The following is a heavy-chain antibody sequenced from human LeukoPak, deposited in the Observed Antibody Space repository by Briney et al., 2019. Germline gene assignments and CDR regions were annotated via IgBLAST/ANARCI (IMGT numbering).Heavy chain of an antibody. J-gene: IGHJ6*03. CDR1: GYTFTNYD. CDR2: MNPINGNT. CDR3: ARGISSRQIGYYFMDV. Sequence: ASVKVSCKASGYTFTNYDVNWVRQATGQGLEWMGWMNPINGNTAYGQKFQGRVTLTRDTSRGTAYMDLSSLGPDDTAVYFCARGISSRQIGYYFMDVWGKGTTVTVSS. V-gene: IGHV1-8*01. D-gene: IGHD3-3*01.